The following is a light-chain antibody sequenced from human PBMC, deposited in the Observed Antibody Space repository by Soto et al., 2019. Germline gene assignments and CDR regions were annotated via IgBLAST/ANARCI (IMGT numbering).Light chain of an antibody. CDR2: EVS. J-gene: IGLJ2*01. Sequence: QSALTQPASVSGSRGQSITIACTGTNSDVGTYKDVSWYQQHPGTAPKLMIYEVSNRPSGVSNRFSGSKSGNTASLTISGLQTEDEADYYCSSRMSSDAPVVFGGGTKLTVL. V-gene: IGLV2-14*01. CDR1: NSDVGTYKD. CDR3: SSRMSSDAPVV.